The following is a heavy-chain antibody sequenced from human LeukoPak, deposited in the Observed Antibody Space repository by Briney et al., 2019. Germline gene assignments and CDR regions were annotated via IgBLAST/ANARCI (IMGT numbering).Heavy chain of an antibody. CDR2: IYSGGST. Sequence: GGSLRLSCAASGFTVSSNYMSWVRQAPGKGLEWVSVIYSGGSTYYADSVKGRFTISRDNSKNTLYLQMNSLRAEDTAVYYCAKSWPLSSYGSGSSRVYFDYWGQGTLVTVSS. CDR3: AKSWPLSSYGSGSSRVYFDY. D-gene: IGHD3-10*01. J-gene: IGHJ4*02. V-gene: IGHV3-53*01. CDR1: GFTVSSNY.